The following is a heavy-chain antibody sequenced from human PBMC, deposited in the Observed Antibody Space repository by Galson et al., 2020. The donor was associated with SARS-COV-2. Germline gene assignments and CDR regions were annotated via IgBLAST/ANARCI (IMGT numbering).Heavy chain of an antibody. CDR2: IDYSGNT. V-gene: IGHV4-39*01. D-gene: IGHD3-16*01. CDR3: ARHESSYVRPFDL. Sequence: SETLSLTCVVSGGSISGNNYYWGWIRQSPGKRLEWIGSIDYSGNTYKNPSLKSRVTMLVDTSKNQFSLKVKSVTAADTAVYFCARHESSYVRPFDLWGQGTMVTVSS. J-gene: IGHJ3*01. CDR1: GGSISGNNYY.